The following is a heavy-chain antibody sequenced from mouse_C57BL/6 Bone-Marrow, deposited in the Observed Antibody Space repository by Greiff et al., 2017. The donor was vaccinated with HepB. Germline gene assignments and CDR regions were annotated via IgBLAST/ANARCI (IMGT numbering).Heavy chain of an antibody. V-gene: IGHV1-19*01. CDR1: GYTFTDYY. CDR3: ARGPGYFDV. Sequence: DVQLQESGPVLVKPGASVKMSCKASGYTFTDYYMNWVKQSHGKGLEWIGVINPYNGGTSYNQKFKGKATLTVDKSSSTAYMELNSLTSEDSAVYYCARGPGYFDVWGTGTTVTVSS. D-gene: IGHD3-3*01. CDR2: INPYNGGT. J-gene: IGHJ1*03.